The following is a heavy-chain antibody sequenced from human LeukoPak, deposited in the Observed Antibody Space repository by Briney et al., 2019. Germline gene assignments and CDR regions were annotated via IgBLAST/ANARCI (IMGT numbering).Heavy chain of an antibody. CDR3: ARAYGSGSYNNWFDP. CDR1: GYTFASYH. V-gene: IGHV1-8*01. D-gene: IGHD3-10*01. J-gene: IGHJ5*02. CDR2: MNPNSGNT. Sequence: GASVKVSCKASGYTFASYHINWVRQATGQGLEWMGWMNPNSGNTGYAQKFQGRVTMTRNTSISTAYMELSSLRSEDTAVYYCARAYGSGSYNNWFDPWGQGTLVTVSS.